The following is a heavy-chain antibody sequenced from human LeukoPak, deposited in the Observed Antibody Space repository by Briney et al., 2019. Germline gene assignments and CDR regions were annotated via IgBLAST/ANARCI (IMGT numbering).Heavy chain of an antibody. CDR1: GGSFSGYY. Sequence: SETLSLTCAVYGGSFSGYYWSWIRQPPGKGLEWIGEINHSGSTNYNPSLTSRVTISVDTSKNQFSLKLSSVTAADTAVYYCATMSNYENYWGQGTLVTVSS. CDR3: ATMSNYENY. CDR2: INHSGST. J-gene: IGHJ4*02. D-gene: IGHD4-11*01. V-gene: IGHV4-34*01.